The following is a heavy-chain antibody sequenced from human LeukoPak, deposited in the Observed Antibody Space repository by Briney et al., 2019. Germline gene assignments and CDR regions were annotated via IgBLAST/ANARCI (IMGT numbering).Heavy chain of an antibody. D-gene: IGHD3-22*01. V-gene: IGHV3-23*01. CDR1: GFTFRNAW. J-gene: IGHJ6*02. CDR2: ISGSGGST. CDR3: AKDRIVGPYYYYYGMDV. Sequence: PGGSLRLSCAASGFTFRNAWMNWVRQAPGKGLEWVSAISGSGGSTYYADSVKGRFTISRDNSKTTLYLQMNSLRAEDTAVYYCAKDRIVGPYYYYYGMDVWGQGTTVTVSS.